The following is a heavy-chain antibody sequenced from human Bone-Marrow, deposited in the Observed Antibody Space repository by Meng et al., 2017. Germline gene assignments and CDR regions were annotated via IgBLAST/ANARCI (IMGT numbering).Heavy chain of an antibody. J-gene: IGHJ5*02. Sequence: QVQLRQWGAGLLKPSETLSLTCAVYGGSFSGYYWSWIRQPPGKGLEWIGEINHSGGTNYNPSLKSRVTISVDTSKNHFSLKLSSVTAADTAVYYCASLYGVVGASWFDPWGQGTLVTVSS. CDR2: INHSGGT. CDR1: GGSFSGYY. D-gene: IGHD1-26*01. V-gene: IGHV4-34*01. CDR3: ASLYGVVGASWFDP.